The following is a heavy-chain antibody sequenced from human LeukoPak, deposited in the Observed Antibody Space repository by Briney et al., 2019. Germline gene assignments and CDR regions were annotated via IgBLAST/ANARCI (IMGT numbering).Heavy chain of an antibody. J-gene: IGHJ5*02. Sequence: GASVKVSCKASGYTFTSYGISWVRQAPGQGLEWMGWISAYNGNTNYAQKLQGRVTMTTDTSTSTAYMELRSLRSDDTAVYYCARDSSILYCSSTSCSNWFDPWGQGTLVTVSS. V-gene: IGHV1-18*01. CDR1: GYTFTSYG. CDR3: ARDSSILYCSSTSCSNWFDP. CDR2: ISAYNGNT. D-gene: IGHD2-2*01.